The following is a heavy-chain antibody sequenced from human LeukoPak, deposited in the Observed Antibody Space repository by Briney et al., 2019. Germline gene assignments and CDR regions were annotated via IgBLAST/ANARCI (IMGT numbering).Heavy chain of an antibody. CDR3: AGWAVAGPSFDY. V-gene: IGHV3-30-3*01. D-gene: IGHD6-19*01. Sequence: PGRSLRLSCAASGFTFSSYAMHWVRQAPGKGLEWVAVISYDGSNKYYADSVKGRFTISRDNSKNTLYLQMNSLRAEDTAVYYCAGWAVAGPSFDYWGQGTLVTVSS. CDR2: ISYDGSNK. CDR1: GFTFSSYA. J-gene: IGHJ4*02.